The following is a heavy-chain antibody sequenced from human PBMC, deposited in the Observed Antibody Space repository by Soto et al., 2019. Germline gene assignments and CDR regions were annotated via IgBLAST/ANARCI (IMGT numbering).Heavy chain of an antibody. V-gene: IGHV3-21*01. J-gene: IGHJ6*02. CDR1: GFTFSSYS. D-gene: IGHD6-13*01. Sequence: PGGSLRLSCAASGFTFSSYSMNWVRQAPGKGLEWVSSISSSSSYIYYADSVKGRFTISRDNAKNSLYLQMNSLRAEDMAVYYCAREIIAAAFHYYYGMDVWGQGTTVTVSS. CDR3: AREIIAAAFHYYYGMDV. CDR2: ISSSSSYI.